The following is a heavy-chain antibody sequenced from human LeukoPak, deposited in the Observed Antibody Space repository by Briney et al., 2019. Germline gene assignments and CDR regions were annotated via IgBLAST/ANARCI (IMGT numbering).Heavy chain of an antibody. V-gene: IGHV3-73*01. Sequence: GGSLRLSCAASGFTFSDCSIHWVRQASGKGLEWVGLIDKKTKNYETAYAESVRGRFTISRDDSKNTAYLQMDSLENEDTALYYCTRDAGTYNWLDPWGQGTLVTVSS. CDR1: GFTFSDCS. CDR2: IDKKTKNYET. CDR3: TRDAGTYNWLDP. D-gene: IGHD1-26*01. J-gene: IGHJ5*02.